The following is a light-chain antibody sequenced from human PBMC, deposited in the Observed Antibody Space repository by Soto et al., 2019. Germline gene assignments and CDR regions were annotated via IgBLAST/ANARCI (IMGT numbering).Light chain of an antibody. CDR3: QQSTT. J-gene: IGKJ5*01. CDR1: QSVSSN. Sequence: EIVMTQSPATLSVPPGERATLSCRASQSVSSNLAWYQQKPGQAPRLLIYGASTRATGIPARFSGSGSGTEFTLTISSLQSEDFAVYYCQQSTTFGQGTRLEIK. CDR2: GAS. V-gene: IGKV3-15*01.